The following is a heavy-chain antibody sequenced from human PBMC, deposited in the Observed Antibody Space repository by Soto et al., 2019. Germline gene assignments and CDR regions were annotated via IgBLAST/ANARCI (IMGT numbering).Heavy chain of an antibody. Sequence: GASVKVSCKASGFTFTSSAMQWVRQARGQRLEWIGWIVVGSGNTNYAQKFQERVTITRDMSTSTAYMELSSLRSEDTAVYYCAAARYCSSTSCQYFGMDVWGQGTTVTVSS. CDR1: GFTFTSSA. CDR3: AAARYCSSTSCQYFGMDV. D-gene: IGHD2-2*01. J-gene: IGHJ6*02. V-gene: IGHV1-58*02. CDR2: IVVGSGNT.